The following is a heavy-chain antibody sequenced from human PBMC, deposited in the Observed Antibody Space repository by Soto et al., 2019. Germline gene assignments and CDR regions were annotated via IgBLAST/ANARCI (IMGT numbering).Heavy chain of an antibody. V-gene: IGHV3-9*01. CDR2: ISWNSGSI. CDR1: GFTFDDYA. CDR3: AKDTSLSYDYGDYGFDY. J-gene: IGHJ4*02. Sequence: EVQLVESGGGLVQPGRSLRLSCAASGFTFDDYAKHWVRQAPGKGLEWVSGISWNSGSIGYADSVKGRFTISRDNAKNSLYLQMNSLRAEDTALYYCAKDTSLSYDYGDYGFDYWGQGTLVTVSS. D-gene: IGHD4-17*01.